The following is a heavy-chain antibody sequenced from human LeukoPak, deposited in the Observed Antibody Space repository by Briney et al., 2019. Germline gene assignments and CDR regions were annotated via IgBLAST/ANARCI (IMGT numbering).Heavy chain of an antibody. V-gene: IGHV3-53*01. CDR1: GFTFTNYV. D-gene: IGHD1-26*01. CDR2: IYSGGST. Sequence: GGSLRLSCAASGFTFTNYVMNWVRQAPGKGLEWVSVIYSGGSTYYADSVKGRFTISRDNSKNTLYLQMNSLRAEDTAVYYCARGVGSGSRLRAGDYWGQGTLVTVSS. J-gene: IGHJ4*02. CDR3: ARGVGSGSRLRAGDY.